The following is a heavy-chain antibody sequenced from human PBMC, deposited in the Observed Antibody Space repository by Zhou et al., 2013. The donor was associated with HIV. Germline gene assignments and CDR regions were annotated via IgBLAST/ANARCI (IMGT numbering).Heavy chain of an antibody. J-gene: IGHJ4*02. D-gene: IGHD3-10*01. CDR1: GYTFSAYY. CDR2: ITPNNGDT. Sequence: QGQLVQSGTEVKKPGASVKVSCKASGYTFSAYYMHWVRQAPGQGLEWMGWITPNNGDTNYAQKFQGRVTMTRDTSISTVYMELSSLRSDDTAVYYCAGGYYYGSGPDYWGQGTLVTVSS. CDR3: AGGYYYGSGPDY. V-gene: IGHV1-2*02.